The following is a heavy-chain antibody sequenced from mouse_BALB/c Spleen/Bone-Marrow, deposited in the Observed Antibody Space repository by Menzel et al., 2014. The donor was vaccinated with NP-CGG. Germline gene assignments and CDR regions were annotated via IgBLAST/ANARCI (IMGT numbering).Heavy chain of an antibody. J-gene: IGHJ2*01. V-gene: IGHV1S81*02. CDR2: INPSNGRT. CDR3: ARTYFDY. CDR1: GYTFTSYW. Sequence: QVHVKQSGAELVKPGASVKLSCKASGYTFTSYWMHWVKQRPGQGLEWIGEINPSNGRTNYNEKFKSKATLTVDKSSSAAYMQLSSLTSEDSAVHYCARTYFDYWGQGTTLTVSS.